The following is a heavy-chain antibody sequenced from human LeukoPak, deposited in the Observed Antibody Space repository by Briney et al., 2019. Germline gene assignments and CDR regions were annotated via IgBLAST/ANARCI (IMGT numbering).Heavy chain of an antibody. Sequence: SETLSLTCTVSGGSFSIYYWSWIRQPPGKGLEWIGYIYYSGSTNYNPSLKSRVTISVDTSKNQFSLKLSSVTAADTAVYYCARDRGNYDLDYWGQGTLVTVSS. CDR1: GGSFSIYY. CDR2: IYYSGST. CDR3: ARDRGNYDLDY. D-gene: IGHD3-22*01. V-gene: IGHV4-59*01. J-gene: IGHJ4*02.